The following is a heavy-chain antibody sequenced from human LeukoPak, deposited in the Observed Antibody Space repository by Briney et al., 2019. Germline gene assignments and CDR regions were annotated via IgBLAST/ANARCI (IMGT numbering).Heavy chain of an antibody. CDR2: ISAYNGNT. CDR3: ARYHQPSGPNWLDR. Sequence: ASVKVSCKASGYTFTSYGISWVRQAPGQGLEWMGWISAYNGNTNYAQKFQGRVTMTTDTSTSAAYMELRSLRSDDTAVYYCARYHQPSGPNWLDRWGQGTLVTVSS. V-gene: IGHV1-18*01. CDR1: GYTFTSYG. D-gene: IGHD2-15*01. J-gene: IGHJ5*02.